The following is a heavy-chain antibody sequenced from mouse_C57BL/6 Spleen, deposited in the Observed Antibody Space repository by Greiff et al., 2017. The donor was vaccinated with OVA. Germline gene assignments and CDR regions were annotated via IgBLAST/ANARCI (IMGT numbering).Heavy chain of an antibody. CDR2: INPYNGGT. CDR3: ARRDDYDGRYYAMDY. J-gene: IGHJ4*01. Sequence: EVQLQQSGPVLVKPGASVKMSCKASGYTFTDYYMNWVKQSHGKSLEWIGVINPYNGGTSYNQKFKGKATLTVDNSSSTAYMELNSLTSEDSAVYYCARRDDYDGRYYAMDYWGQGTSVTVSS. V-gene: IGHV1-19*01. D-gene: IGHD2-4*01. CDR1: GYTFTDYY.